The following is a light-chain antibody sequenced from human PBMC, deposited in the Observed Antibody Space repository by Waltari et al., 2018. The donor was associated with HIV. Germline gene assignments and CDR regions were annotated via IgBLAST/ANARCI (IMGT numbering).Light chain of an antibody. Sequence: DIQMTPSPSTLSATVGDRVTITCRTSQSISSWLAWYQQKSGKAPKLLIYKASSLESGVPSRFSGSGSGTEFTLTISSLQPDDFATYYCQQHNSYSWTFGQGTKVELK. V-gene: IGKV1-5*03. CDR2: KAS. CDR3: QQHNSYSWT. CDR1: QSISSW. J-gene: IGKJ1*01.